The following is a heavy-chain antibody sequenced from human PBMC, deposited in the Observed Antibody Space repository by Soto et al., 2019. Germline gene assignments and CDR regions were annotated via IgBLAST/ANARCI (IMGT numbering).Heavy chain of an antibody. V-gene: IGHV4-61*03. J-gene: IGHJ2*01. Sequence: QVQLQESGPGLVKPSETLSLTCSVSGGSVSNASFYWTWIRQAPGTGLEYIGYIFYTGVTNYNTSLTSRVTTPLDTSKNHFSLKLNSMTAADAAVYYCVRVLDSSWYADLWCRGNLVTVSS. D-gene: IGHD3-22*01. CDR2: IFYTGVT. CDR1: GGSVSNASFY. CDR3: VRVLDSSWYADL.